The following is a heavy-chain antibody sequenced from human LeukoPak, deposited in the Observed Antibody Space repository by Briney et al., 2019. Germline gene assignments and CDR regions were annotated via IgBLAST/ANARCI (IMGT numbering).Heavy chain of an antibody. CDR1: GGSISSGDYY. J-gene: IGHJ4*02. V-gene: IGHV4-30-4*01. Sequence: SQTLSLTCTVSGGSISSGDYYWSWIRQPPGKGLEWIGYIYYSGSTYYSPSLKSRVTISVDTSKNQFSLKLSSVTAADTAVYYCARGSDYYDSSGYGVGYWGQGTLVTVSS. CDR3: ARGSDYYDSSGYGVGY. CDR2: IYYSGST. D-gene: IGHD3-22*01.